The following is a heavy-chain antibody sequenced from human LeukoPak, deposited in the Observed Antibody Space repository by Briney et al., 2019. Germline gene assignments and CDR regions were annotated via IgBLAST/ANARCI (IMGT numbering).Heavy chain of an antibody. CDR2: INTDGRST. Sequence: GGSLRLSCAASGFTFSSYWMHWVRQAPGKGLVWVSHINTDGRSTGHADSVKGRFTISRDNAKNTLYLQMNSLRAEDTAVYYCARESGFGELLFDYWGQGTLVTVSS. J-gene: IGHJ4*02. CDR3: ARESGFGELLFDY. D-gene: IGHD3-10*01. CDR1: GFTFSSYW. V-gene: IGHV3-74*01.